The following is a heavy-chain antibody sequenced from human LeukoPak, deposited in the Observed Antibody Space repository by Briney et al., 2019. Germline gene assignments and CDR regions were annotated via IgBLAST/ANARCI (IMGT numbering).Heavy chain of an antibody. CDR2: IYHSGTT. D-gene: IGHD1-1*01. V-gene: IGHV4-38-2*01. J-gene: IGHJ4*02. CDR3: ARQTGTTPTFAY. CDR1: GYSISSGYY. Sequence: PSETLSLTCAVSGYSISSGYYWGWIPQPPGKGLEWIGSIYHSGTTYYNPSLRSRVTISVDTSKNQFSLKLSSVTAADTAVYYCARQTGTTPTFAYWGQGTLVTVSS.